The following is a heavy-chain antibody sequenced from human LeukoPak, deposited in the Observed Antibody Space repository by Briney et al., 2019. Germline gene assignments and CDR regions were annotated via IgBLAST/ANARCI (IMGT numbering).Heavy chain of an antibody. V-gene: IGHV4-39*07. CDR2: IYYSGTT. J-gene: IGHJ5*02. Sequence: PSETLSLTCTVSGGSISSSSYYWGWIRQPPGKGLEWIGTIYYSGTTYYNPSLKSRVTISIDTSKNQFSLKLSSVTAADTAVYYCAREGLDYGATLNWFDPWGQGTLVTVSS. CDR3: AREGLDYGATLNWFDP. D-gene: IGHD4/OR15-4a*01. CDR1: GGSISSSSYY.